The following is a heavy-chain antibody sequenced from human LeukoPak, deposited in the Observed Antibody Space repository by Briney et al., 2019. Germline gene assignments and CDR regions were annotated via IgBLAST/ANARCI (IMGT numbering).Heavy chain of an antibody. J-gene: IGHJ4*02. Sequence: GTSLRLSCAASEFSFRNFAMHWVRQAPGKGLEWVAIISYDGSKESYVESVKGRFTISRDNSKNTLYLQMHSLRDEDTAVYYCAKDSCSGGSCYDDYWGQGTLVTVSS. CDR1: EFSFRNFA. CDR3: AKDSCSGGSCYDDY. CDR2: ISYDGSKE. V-gene: IGHV3-33*03. D-gene: IGHD2-15*01.